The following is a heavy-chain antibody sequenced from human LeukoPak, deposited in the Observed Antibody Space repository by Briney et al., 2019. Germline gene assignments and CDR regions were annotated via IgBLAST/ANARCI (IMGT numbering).Heavy chain of an antibody. Sequence: SQTLSFTCTVSGGSISSGGYYWSWIRQHPGKGLEWIGYIYYSGSTYYNPSLKSRVSISVDTSKNQFSLKLSSVTAADTAVYYCARCPLVRGVILPWFDPWGQGTLVTVSS. D-gene: IGHD3-10*01. CDR1: GGSISSGGYY. V-gene: IGHV4-31*03. CDR3: ARCPLVRGVILPWFDP. J-gene: IGHJ5*02. CDR2: IYYSGST.